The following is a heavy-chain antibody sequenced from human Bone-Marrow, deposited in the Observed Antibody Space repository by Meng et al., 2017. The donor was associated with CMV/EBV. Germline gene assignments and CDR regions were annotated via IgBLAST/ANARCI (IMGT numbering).Heavy chain of an antibody. CDR2: TYYRSKWYT. Sequence: LTCPNPGDSVSSNDATWNWIRQSPSRGLEWLGRTYYRSKWYTDYAVSEKGRIAINPDTAKNQFSLQLNSVTPEDTVVYYCLRDGTWGHWGQGTLVTVSS. CDR3: LRDGTWGH. V-gene: IGHV6-1*01. D-gene: IGHD3-16*01. CDR1: GDSVSSNDAT. J-gene: IGHJ4*02.